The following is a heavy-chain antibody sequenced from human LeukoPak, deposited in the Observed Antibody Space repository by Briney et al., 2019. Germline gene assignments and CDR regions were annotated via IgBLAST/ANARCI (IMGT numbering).Heavy chain of an antibody. V-gene: IGHV1-3*01. CDR1: GYTFTSYA. J-gene: IGHJ6*03. CDR2: INAGNGNT. D-gene: IGHD3-3*01. Sequence: ASVKVSCKASGYTFTSYAMHWVRQAPGQRLEWMGWINAGNGNTKYSQEFQGRVTITRDTSASTAYMELSRLRSDDTAVYYCARGGGRTIFGVVNHYYYMDVWGKGTTVTVSS. CDR3: ARGGGRTIFGVVNHYYYMDV.